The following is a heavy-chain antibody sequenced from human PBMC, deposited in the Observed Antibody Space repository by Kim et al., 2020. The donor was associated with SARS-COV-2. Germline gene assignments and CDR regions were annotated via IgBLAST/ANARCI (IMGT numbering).Heavy chain of an antibody. CDR1: GFTFSSYS. V-gene: IGHV3-21*01. J-gene: IGHJ6*02. CDR2: ISSSSSYI. Sequence: GGSLRLSCAASGFTFSSYSMNWVRQAPGKGLEWVSSISSSSSYIYYADSVKGRFTISRDNAKNSLYLQMNSLRAEDTAVYYCARDEPRSGYDYYYYYGMDVWGQGSTVTVSS. D-gene: IGHD5-12*01. CDR3: ARDEPRSGYDYYYYYGMDV.